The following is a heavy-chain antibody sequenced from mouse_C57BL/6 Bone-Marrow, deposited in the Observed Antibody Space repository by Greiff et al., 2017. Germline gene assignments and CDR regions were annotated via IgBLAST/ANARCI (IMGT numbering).Heavy chain of an antibody. Sequence: QVQLQQPGAELVKPGASVKMSCKASGYTFTSYWITWVQQRPGQGLEWIGDIYPGSGSTNYNEKFKSQATLTVDTSSSNVYMQLSRLTSEDSAVYYRASLWLLRYYARDYWGQGTSVTVSS. CDR2: IYPGSGST. D-gene: IGHD2-3*01. J-gene: IGHJ4*01. CDR1: GYTFTSYW. V-gene: IGHV1-55*01. CDR3: ASLWLLRYYARDY.